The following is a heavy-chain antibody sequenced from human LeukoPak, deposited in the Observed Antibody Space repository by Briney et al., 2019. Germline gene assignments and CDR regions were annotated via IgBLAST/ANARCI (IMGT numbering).Heavy chain of an antibody. CDR3: ARDVYYNSMVVVAARKNWFDP. V-gene: IGHV1-2*02. Sequence: ASVKVSCKASGYTFTGYYMHWVRQAPGQGLEWMGWINPNSGGTNYAQKFQGRVTMTRDTSISTAYMELSRLRSDDTAVYYCARDVYYNSMVVVAARKNWFDPWGQGTLVTAPS. CDR2: INPNSGGT. D-gene: IGHD2-15*01. J-gene: IGHJ5*02. CDR1: GYTFTGYY.